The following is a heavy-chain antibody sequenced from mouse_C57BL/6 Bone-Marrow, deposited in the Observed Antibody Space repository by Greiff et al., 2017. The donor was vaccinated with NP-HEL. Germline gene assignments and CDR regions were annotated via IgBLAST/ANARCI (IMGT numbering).Heavy chain of an antibody. CDR1: GYTFTSYW. J-gene: IGHJ2*01. CDR2: IYPGNSDT. CDR3: TRRTLITTVVADYFDY. Sequence: EVKLVESGTVLARPGASVKMSCKTSGYTFTSYWMHWVKQRPGQGLEWIGAIYPGNSDTSYNQKFKGKAKLTAVTSASTAYMELSSLTNEDSAVYYCTRRTLITTVVADYFDYWGQGTTLTVSS. D-gene: IGHD1-1*01. V-gene: IGHV1-5*01.